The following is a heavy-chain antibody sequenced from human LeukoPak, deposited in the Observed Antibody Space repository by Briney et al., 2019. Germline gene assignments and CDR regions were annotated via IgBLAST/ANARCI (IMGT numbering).Heavy chain of an antibody. CDR3: ARRSGSGYYFFDY. Sequence: SETLSLTCTVSGDSISSSSYYWGWIRQPPGKGLEWIGSISYSGSMYCNPSLKSRVTISVDTSKNQFSLKLSSVTAADTAVYYCARRSGSGYYFFDYWGQGTLVTVSS. V-gene: IGHV4-39*01. J-gene: IGHJ4*02. CDR2: ISYSGSM. D-gene: IGHD3-22*01. CDR1: GDSISSSSYY.